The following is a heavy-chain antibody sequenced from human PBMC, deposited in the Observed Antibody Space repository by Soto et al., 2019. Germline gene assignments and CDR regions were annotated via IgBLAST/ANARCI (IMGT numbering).Heavy chain of an antibody. J-gene: IGHJ4*02. V-gene: IGHV3-74*03. Sequence: GGSLRLSCVASGFSFSVFGMHWVRQFPGKGLVWVSRIYSDGCGPMYVESVEGRFTISRDNAKSTLYLQMNSLRAEDTAVYYCATLNSFGSDYWGRGTLVTVSS. CDR1: GFSFSVFG. D-gene: IGHD5-18*01. CDR2: IYSDGCGP. CDR3: ATLNSFGSDY.